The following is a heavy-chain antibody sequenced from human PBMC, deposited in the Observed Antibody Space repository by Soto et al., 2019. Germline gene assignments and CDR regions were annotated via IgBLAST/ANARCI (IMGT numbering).Heavy chain of an antibody. CDR1: GWSFSGYY. Sequence: SETLSLTCAVYGWSFSGYYWSWIRQPPGKGLEWIGEINHSGSTNYNPSLKTRVTISVDTSKNQFSLKLSSVTAADTAVYYCARELGTTPYYFDYWGQGTLVTVS. CDR3: ARELGTTPYYFDY. D-gene: IGHD7-27*01. CDR2: INHSGST. J-gene: IGHJ4*02. V-gene: IGHV4-34*01.